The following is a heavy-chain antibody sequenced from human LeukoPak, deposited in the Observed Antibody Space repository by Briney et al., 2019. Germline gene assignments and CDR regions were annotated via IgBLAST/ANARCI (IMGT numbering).Heavy chain of an antibody. J-gene: IGHJ4*02. CDR2: IIPIFGTA. V-gene: IGHV1-69*05. Sequence: GSSVKVSCKASGGTFSSYAISWVRQAPGQGLEWMGGIIPIFGTANYAQKLQGRVTMTTDTSTSTAYMELRSLRSDDTAVYYCARDLDSSSWYVRFVGYWGQGTLVTVSS. CDR1: GGTFSSYA. D-gene: IGHD6-13*01. CDR3: ARDLDSSSWYVRFVGY.